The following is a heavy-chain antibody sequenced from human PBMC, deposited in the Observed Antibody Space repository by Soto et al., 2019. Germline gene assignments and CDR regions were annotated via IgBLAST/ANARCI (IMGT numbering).Heavy chain of an antibody. CDR3: VLDQTS. CDR1: GFTVSNSY. CDR2: IVNGGAT. J-gene: IGHJ4*02. Sequence: EVQLVESGGDLVQPGGSLRLSCAASGFTVSNSYMSWVRQAPGKGVEWISLIVNGGATYYTDSVKGRFMISRDNAKNTLYLQMNNLRVEDTAVYYCVLDQTSWGPGTLVSVSS. V-gene: IGHV3-66*01. D-gene: IGHD3-3*02.